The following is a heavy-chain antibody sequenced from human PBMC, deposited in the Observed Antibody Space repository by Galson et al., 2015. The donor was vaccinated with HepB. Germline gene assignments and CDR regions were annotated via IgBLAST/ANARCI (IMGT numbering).Heavy chain of an antibody. CDR2: LSSNNNYI. Sequence: SLRLSCAASGFTFRSYSMNWVRQAPGKGLEWVSSLSSNNNYIKYSDSVTGRFTISRDNAKNSLYQEMNSLRVEDTAVYYCARDRVIGSYRFDHWGQGTLVTVSS. D-gene: IGHD3-10*01. CDR1: GFTFRSYS. V-gene: IGHV3-21*01. CDR3: ARDRVIGSYRFDH. J-gene: IGHJ4*02.